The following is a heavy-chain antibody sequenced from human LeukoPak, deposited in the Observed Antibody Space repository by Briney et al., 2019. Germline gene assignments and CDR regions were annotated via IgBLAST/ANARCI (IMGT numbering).Heavy chain of an antibody. V-gene: IGHV3-7*01. CDR2: IKQDGSEK. Sequence: GGSLGLSCAASGFTFSSYWMSWVRQAPGKGLEWVANIKQDGSEKYYVDSVKGRFTISRDNAKNSLYLQMNSLRAEDTAVYYCARDRGYDFWSGYLHENWFDPWGQGTLVTVSS. CDR1: GFTFSSYW. D-gene: IGHD3-3*01. J-gene: IGHJ5*02. CDR3: ARDRGYDFWSGYLHENWFDP.